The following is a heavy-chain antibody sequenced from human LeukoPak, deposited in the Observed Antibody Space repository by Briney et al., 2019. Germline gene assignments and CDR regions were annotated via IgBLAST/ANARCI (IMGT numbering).Heavy chain of an antibody. CDR3: ATLLVAGPPRRYYYYYGMDG. J-gene: IGHJ6*02. V-gene: IGHV1-24*01. CDR2: FDPEDGET. CDR1: GYTLTKLS. D-gene: IGHD6-19*01. Sequence: ASVKVSCKVSGYTLTKLSMHWVRQAPGKGLEWMGGFDPEDGETIYAQKFQGRVTMTEDTSTDTAYMELSSLRSEDTAVYYCATLLVAGPPRRYYYYYGMDGWGQGTTVTVS.